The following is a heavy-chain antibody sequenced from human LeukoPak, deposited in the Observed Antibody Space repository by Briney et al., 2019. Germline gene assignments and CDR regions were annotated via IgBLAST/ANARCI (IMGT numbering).Heavy chain of an antibody. CDR2: ISPSGDRT. Sequence: GGSLRLSCAASGFTFGSYGMSWVRQAPGKRLEWVSFISPSGDRTSNADSVEGRFTISRDNPRDTLYLQMNSLRDEDTAGYYCAIMHGYYDGSGYWVQWGQGTLVTVSS. CDR3: AIMHGYYDGSGYWVQ. J-gene: IGHJ4*02. D-gene: IGHD3-22*01. V-gene: IGHV3-23*01. CDR1: GFTFGSYG.